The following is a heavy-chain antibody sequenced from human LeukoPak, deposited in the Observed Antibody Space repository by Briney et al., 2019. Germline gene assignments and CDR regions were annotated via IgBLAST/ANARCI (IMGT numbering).Heavy chain of an antibody. CDR2: INPSGGST. CDR1: GYTFTSYY. D-gene: IGHD4-17*01. J-gene: IGHJ4*02. Sequence: ASVKVSCKASGYTFTSYYMHWVRQAPGQGLEWMGIINPSGGSTSYAQKYQGGVTMTRDTATSTVYMELSSLRSEYTAVYYCARGVTTVDYWGQGTLVTVSS. V-gene: IGHV1-46*01. CDR3: ARGVTTVDY.